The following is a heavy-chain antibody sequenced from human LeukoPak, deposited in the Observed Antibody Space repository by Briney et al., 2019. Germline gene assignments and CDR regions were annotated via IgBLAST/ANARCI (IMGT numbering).Heavy chain of an antibody. Sequence: GGSLRLTRTSTLFTLGEYARSSFRQALGTGTDWHGFIRSKAYGGTTEYAASVKGRFTISSDDSKSIAYLQMNSLETEDTAVYYCTRVVYYYDSSGYWYFDYWGQGTLVTVSS. CDR3: TRVVYYYDSSGYWYFDY. J-gene: IGHJ4*02. CDR2: IRSKAYGGTT. V-gene: IGHV3-49*03. D-gene: IGHD3-22*01. CDR1: LFTLGEYA.